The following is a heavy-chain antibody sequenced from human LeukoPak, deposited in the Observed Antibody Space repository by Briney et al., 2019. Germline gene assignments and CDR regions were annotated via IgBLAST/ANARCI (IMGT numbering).Heavy chain of an antibody. CDR3: AKRGKGDSVYFAWLSSD. V-gene: IGHV4-39*07. J-gene: IGHJ4*02. Sequence: SETLSLTCTVSGGSISSSSYYWGWIRQPPGKGLEWIGTISYTGSTYYDPSLKSRVTISLDTSKNQFSLKLSSVTAADTAVYYCAKRGKGDSVYFAWLSSDWGQGTLVTVSS. CDR1: GGSISSSSYY. D-gene: IGHD3-9*01. CDR2: ISYTGST.